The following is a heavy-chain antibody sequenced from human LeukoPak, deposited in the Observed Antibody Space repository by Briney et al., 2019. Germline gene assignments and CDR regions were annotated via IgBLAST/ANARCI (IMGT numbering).Heavy chain of an antibody. J-gene: IGHJ4*02. CDR2: ISAYNGNT. Sequence: GASVKVSCKASGYTFTSYGISWVRQAPGRGLEWMGWISAYNGNTNYAQKLQGRVTMTTDTSTSTAYMELRSLRSDDTAVYYCARARYCSGGSCYPIDYWGQGTLVTVSS. D-gene: IGHD2-15*01. CDR3: ARARYCSGGSCYPIDY. CDR1: GYTFTSYG. V-gene: IGHV1-18*01.